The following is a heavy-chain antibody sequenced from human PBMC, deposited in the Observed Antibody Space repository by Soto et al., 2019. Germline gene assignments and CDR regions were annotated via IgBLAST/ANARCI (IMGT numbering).Heavy chain of an antibody. V-gene: IGHV1-69*06. J-gene: IGHJ6*02. CDR2: IIPIFGTA. D-gene: IGHD6-6*01. Sequence: QVQLVQSGAEVKKPGSSVKVSCKASGGTFSSYAISWVRQAPGQGLEWMGGIIPIFGTANYAQKFQGRVTITADKSTSTAYMELSSLRSEDTDVYYCARDHFRSIAARFGMDVWGQGTTVTVSS. CDR3: ARDHFRSIAARFGMDV. CDR1: GGTFSSYA.